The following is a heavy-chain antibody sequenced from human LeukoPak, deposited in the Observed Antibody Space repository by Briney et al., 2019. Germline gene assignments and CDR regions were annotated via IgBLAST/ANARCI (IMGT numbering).Heavy chain of an antibody. J-gene: IGHJ3*02. CDR1: GGSISSSSYY. Sequence: SETLSLTCTVSGGSISSSSYYWGWIRQPPGKGLEWIGSIYYSGSTYYNPSLKSRVTISVDTSKNQFSLKLSSVTAADTAVYYCARYGCSSTSCYRPAFDIWGQGTMVTVSS. CDR2: IYYSGST. D-gene: IGHD2-2*02. CDR3: ARYGCSSTSCYRPAFDI. V-gene: IGHV4-39*01.